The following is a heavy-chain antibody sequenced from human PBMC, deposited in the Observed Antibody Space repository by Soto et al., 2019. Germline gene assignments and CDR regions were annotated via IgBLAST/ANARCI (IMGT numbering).Heavy chain of an antibody. Sequence: QVQLVESGGGVVQPGRSLRLSCAASGFTFSSYGMHWVRQAPGKGLEWVAVIWYDGSNKYYADSVKGRFTISRDNSKNTLYLQMNSLRAEDTAVYYCARDPAGAAAGTFDYWGQGTLVTVSS. D-gene: IGHD6-13*01. CDR1: GFTFSSYG. J-gene: IGHJ4*02. CDR2: IWYDGSNK. CDR3: ARDPAGAAAGTFDY. V-gene: IGHV3-33*01.